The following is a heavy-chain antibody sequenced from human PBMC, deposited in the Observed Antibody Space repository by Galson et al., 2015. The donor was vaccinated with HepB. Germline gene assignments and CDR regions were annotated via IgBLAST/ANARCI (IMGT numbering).Heavy chain of an antibody. D-gene: IGHD2-2*01. J-gene: IGHJ3*02. CDR1: GFSLSTSGMC. CDR2: IDWDDDK. CDR3: ARSRGYRSSTSCYSGPFDI. Sequence: PALVKPTQTLTLTCTFSGFSLSTSGMCVSWIRQPPGKALEWLARIDWDDDKYYTTSLKTRLTISRDTSENQVVLSVTNMDPADTATYYCARSRGYRSSTSCYSGPFDIWGQGTMATVSS. V-gene: IGHV2-70*11.